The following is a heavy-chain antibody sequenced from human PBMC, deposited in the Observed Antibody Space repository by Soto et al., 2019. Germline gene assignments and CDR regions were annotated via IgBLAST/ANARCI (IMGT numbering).Heavy chain of an antibody. J-gene: IGHJ6*02. Sequence: GGSLRLSCADTGFTFSVYAMTWGRQAPGKGLEWVSAVTANGGSTYSADSVKGRFTISRDNSKNTLFLQMNSLRAEDTAVYYCASLGVGDWANYYYYYGMDVWGQGTTVTVSS. CDR3: ASLGVGDWANYYYYYGMDV. CDR2: VTANGGST. V-gene: IGHV3-23*01. CDR1: GFTFSVYA. D-gene: IGHD2-21*02.